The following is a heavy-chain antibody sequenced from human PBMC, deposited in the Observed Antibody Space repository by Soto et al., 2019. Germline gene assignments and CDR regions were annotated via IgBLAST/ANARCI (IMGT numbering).Heavy chain of an antibody. Sequence: GGSLRLCCAASGFTFSSYAMHWVRRAPGKGLEWVAVISYDGSNKYYADSVKGRFTISRDNAKNSLYLQMNSLRAEDTAVYYCARGTYSSTHGYGQDVWGRGTTDPGSS. CDR1: GFTFSSYA. CDR2: ISYDGSNK. J-gene: IGHJ6*02. V-gene: IGHV3-30-3*01. D-gene: IGHD6-13*01. CDR3: ARGTYSSTHGYGQDV.